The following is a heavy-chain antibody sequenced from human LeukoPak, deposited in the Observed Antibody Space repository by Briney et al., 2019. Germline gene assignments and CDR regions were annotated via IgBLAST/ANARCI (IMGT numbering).Heavy chain of an antibody. CDR1: GFTFSSYG. CDR2: IWHDGSNK. Sequence: PGRSLRLSCVASGFTFSSYGIHWVRQAPGKGLEWVGVIWHDGSNKAYADSVKGRFTISRDNSKNTLYLQMNSLRAEDTAVYYCARDTYTYGFGGLDYWGQGTLVTVSS. CDR3: ARDTYTYGFGGLDY. J-gene: IGHJ4*02. D-gene: IGHD5-18*01. V-gene: IGHV3-33*01.